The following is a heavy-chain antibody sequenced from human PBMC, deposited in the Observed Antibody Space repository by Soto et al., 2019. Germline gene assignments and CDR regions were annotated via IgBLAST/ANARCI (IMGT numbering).Heavy chain of an antibody. V-gene: IGHV3-23*01. CDR2: ISGSGGST. J-gene: IGHJ4*02. Sequence: PGGSLRLSCAASGFTFSSYAMSWVRQAPGKGLEWVSAISGSGGSTYYADSVKGRFTISRDNSKNTLYLQMNSLRAEDTAVYYCAKVVGRGSYNWNRGSFDYWGQGTLVTVSS. D-gene: IGHD1-20*01. CDR1: GFTFSSYA. CDR3: AKVVGRGSYNWNRGSFDY.